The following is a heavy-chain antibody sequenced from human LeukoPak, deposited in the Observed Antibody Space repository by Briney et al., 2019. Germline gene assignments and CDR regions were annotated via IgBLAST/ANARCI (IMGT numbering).Heavy chain of an antibody. J-gene: IGHJ4*02. V-gene: IGHV3-23*01. D-gene: IGHD4/OR15-4a*01. CDR1: GFTFSTYG. CDR2: TSTSGDST. CDR3: VKRSDYGADWNSLDY. Sequence: GGSLRLSCVASGFTFSTYGMSWVRQAPGKGLEWVSATSTSGDSTYYADSVKGRFTISRDNSKNTLYLQMNSLRAEDTAIYYCVKRSDYGADWNSLDYWGQGTLVTVSS.